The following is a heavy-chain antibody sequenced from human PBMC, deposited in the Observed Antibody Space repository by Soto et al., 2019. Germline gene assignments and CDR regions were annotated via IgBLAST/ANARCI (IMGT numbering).Heavy chain of an antibody. CDR1: GFSLTTTGVG. V-gene: IGHV2-5*01. CDR2: TYWNDNE. Sequence: QITLKESGPTLVKPTQTLTLTCSFSGFSLTTTGVGVGWIRQPPGRALEWLAATYWNDNERYSPSLKNRVTITKDTSKHQVVLTMRDMDPVDTGTYYCARCILRGSFRPDYFDYWGPGTRVTVSS. CDR3: ARCILRGSFRPDYFDY. J-gene: IGHJ4*02. D-gene: IGHD6-6*01.